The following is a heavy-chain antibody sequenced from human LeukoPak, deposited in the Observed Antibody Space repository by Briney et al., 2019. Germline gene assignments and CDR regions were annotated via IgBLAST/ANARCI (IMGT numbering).Heavy chain of an antibody. J-gene: IGHJ4*02. V-gene: IGHV3-23*01. CDR3: AKDGGLWVSAHWGDS. CDR1: GFTFSSYT. D-gene: IGHD7-27*01. CDR2: ITTSDGNT. Sequence: GGSLRLSCAASGFTFSSYTMSWVRQAPGKGLEWVSTITTSDGNTYYADSVKGRFTVPRDNSKNTLFLQMNSLRAEDTAVYYCAKDGGLWVSAHWGDSWGRGTLVTVSS.